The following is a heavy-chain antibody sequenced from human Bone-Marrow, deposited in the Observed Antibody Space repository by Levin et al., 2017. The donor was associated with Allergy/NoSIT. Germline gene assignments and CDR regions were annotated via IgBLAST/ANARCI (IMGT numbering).Heavy chain of an antibody. V-gene: IGHV4-61*01. D-gene: IGHD6-19*01. CDR3: AGQRGGGWFFDY. CDR1: GGSVNSGRYY. J-gene: IGHJ4*02. Sequence: SETLSLTCAVSGGSVNSGRYYWSWIRQPPGKGLEWIGNIYNSGSTTYSPALKSRVTISLDTAKNQISLKLKSVTAADKSMYYCAGQRGGGWFFDYWGQGILVTVSS. CDR2: IYNSGST.